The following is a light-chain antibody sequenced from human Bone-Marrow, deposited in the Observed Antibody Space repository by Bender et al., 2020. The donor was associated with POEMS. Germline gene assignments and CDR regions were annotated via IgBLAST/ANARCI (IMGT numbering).Light chain of an antibody. CDR2: DVN. CDR3: GSYAGSPTYVL. Sequence: QSALIQPASVSGSPGQSVTISCTGTSSDVGAYNYVSWYQHHPGKAPKLMIYDVNNRPSGVSNRFSGSKSGSTASLTISGLQAEDEADYYCGSYAGSPTYVLFGGGTTLTVL. V-gene: IGLV2-14*03. J-gene: IGLJ3*02. CDR1: SSDVGAYNY.